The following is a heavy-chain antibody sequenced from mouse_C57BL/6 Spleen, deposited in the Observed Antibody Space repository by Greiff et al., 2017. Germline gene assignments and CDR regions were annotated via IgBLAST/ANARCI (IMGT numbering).Heavy chain of an antibody. D-gene: IGHD2-4*01. CDR2: IYPGSGST. Sequence: VQLQQSGAELVKPGASVKMSCKASGYTFTSYWITWVKQRPGQGLEWIGDIYPGSGSTNYNEKFKSKATLTVDTSSSTAYMQLSSLTSEDSAVYYCARQRDYDVDYAMDYWGQGTSVTVSS. J-gene: IGHJ4*01. V-gene: IGHV1-55*01. CDR3: ARQRDYDVDYAMDY. CDR1: GYTFTSYW.